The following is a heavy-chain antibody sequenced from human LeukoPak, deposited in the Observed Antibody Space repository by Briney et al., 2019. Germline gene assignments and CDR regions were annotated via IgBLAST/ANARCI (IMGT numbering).Heavy chain of an antibody. D-gene: IGHD3-22*01. Sequence: SGPTEVHATQTLTLTCTFSWFSLSTSGMCVSWIRQPPGKALEWLARVDWDDDKYYSTSLKTRLTISKDTSKSQVVLTMTNMDPVDTATYYCVRSYYYDSSVYFFDYWGQGTLVTVSS. V-gene: IGHV2-70*11. J-gene: IGHJ4*02. CDR2: VDWDDDK. CDR3: VRSYYYDSSVYFFDY. CDR1: WFSLSTSGMC.